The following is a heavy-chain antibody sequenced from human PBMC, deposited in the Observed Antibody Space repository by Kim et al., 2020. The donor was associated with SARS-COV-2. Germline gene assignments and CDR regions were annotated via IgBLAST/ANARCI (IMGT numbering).Heavy chain of an antibody. D-gene: IGHD3-10*01. Sequence: PSLKCRVTISVDTSKNQFSLKLSSVTAADTAVYYCARNYYGSGKNWFDPWGQGTLVTVSS. V-gene: IGHV4-39*01. CDR3: ARNYYGSGKNWFDP. J-gene: IGHJ5*02.